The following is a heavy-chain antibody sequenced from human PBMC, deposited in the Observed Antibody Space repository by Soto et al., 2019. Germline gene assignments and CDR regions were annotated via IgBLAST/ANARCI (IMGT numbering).Heavy chain of an antibody. V-gene: IGHV3-73*01. CDR2: IRSKPNNYAT. J-gene: IGHJ4*02. Sequence: PGGSLRLSCAASGFTFSGCAMHWVRQASGKGLEWLGRIRSKPNNYATEYAASVQGRFTISRDDSKKTAYLQMNSLESEDTAVYYCSRDDSDWFFNWGRGTLVTVSS. CDR1: GFTFSGCA. D-gene: IGHD3-9*01. CDR3: SRDDSDWFFN.